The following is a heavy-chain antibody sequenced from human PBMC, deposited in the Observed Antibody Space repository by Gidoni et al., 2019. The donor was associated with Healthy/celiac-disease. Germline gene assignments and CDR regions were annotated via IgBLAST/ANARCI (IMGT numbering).Heavy chain of an antibody. D-gene: IGHD5-12*01. J-gene: IGHJ4*02. CDR3: AKGGGMIEAM. V-gene: IGHV1-69*01. Sequence: AQKFQGRVTITADESTSTAYMELSSLRSEDTAVYYCAKGGGMIEAMWGQGTLVTVSS.